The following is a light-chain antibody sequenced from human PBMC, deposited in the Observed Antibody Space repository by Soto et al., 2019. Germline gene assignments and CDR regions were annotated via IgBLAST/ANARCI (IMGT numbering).Light chain of an antibody. CDR3: SSYTSISTLG. CDR2: DVS. Sequence: QSALTQPASVSGSPGQSITISCTGTSSDVGGYNYVSWYQQHPGKAPKLIIYDVSNRPSGVSNRFSGSKSGNTASLTISGLQADDEADYYCSSYTSISTLGFGGGTKLTVL. J-gene: IGLJ2*01. CDR1: SSDVGGYNY. V-gene: IGLV2-14*03.